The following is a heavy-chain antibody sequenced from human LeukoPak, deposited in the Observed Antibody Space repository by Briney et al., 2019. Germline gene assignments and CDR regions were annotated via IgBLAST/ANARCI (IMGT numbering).Heavy chain of an antibody. Sequence: PGGSLRLSCAASGFTFSAHWMSWVRQAPGKGLKWVANIKQDESEKSYVDSVKGRFTISRDSAKKSLYLQMNSLRAEDTAAYYCARWGHYDILTGYSYYFDYWGQGTLVTVSS. CDR1: GFTFSAHW. J-gene: IGHJ4*02. V-gene: IGHV3-7*01. D-gene: IGHD3-9*01. CDR3: ARWGHYDILTGYSYYFDY. CDR2: IKQDESEK.